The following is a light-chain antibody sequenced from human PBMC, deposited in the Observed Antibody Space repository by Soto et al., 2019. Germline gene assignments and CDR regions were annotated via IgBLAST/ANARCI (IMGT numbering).Light chain of an antibody. CDR1: QSVSSSY. J-gene: IGKJ1*01. V-gene: IGKV3-20*01. Sequence: EIVLTQSPGTLTLSPGERATLSCRASQSVSSSYLAWYQQKPGQAPRLLIYGASSRATGIPDRFSASGSGTDFTLTISRLEPEDFAVYYFQQYGSSPPTFGQGTKVEIK. CDR2: GAS. CDR3: QQYGSSPPT.